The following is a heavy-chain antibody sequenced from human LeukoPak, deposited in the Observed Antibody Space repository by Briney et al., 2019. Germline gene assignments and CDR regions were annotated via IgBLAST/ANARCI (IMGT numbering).Heavy chain of an antibody. Sequence: GASVKVSCKASGYTFTGYYMHWVRQAPGQGLEWMGWINPNSGGTNYAQKFQGRVTMTRDTSISTAYMELSRLRSDDTAVYYCARGPRITIFGVDYWFDPWGQGTLVTVSS. D-gene: IGHD3-3*01. V-gene: IGHV1-2*02. CDR3: ARGPRITIFGVDYWFDP. J-gene: IGHJ5*02. CDR1: GYTFTGYY. CDR2: INPNSGGT.